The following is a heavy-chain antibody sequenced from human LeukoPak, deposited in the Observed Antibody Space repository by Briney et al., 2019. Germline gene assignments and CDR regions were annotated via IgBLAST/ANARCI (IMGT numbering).Heavy chain of an antibody. CDR2: ISAYNGNT. V-gene: IGHV1-18*01. Sequence: ASVKVSCKASGYTFTSYGISWVRQAPGQGLEWMGWISAYNGNTNYAQKLQGRVTMTTDTSTGTAYMELRSLRSDDTAVYYCASRTEYSSSWCFDYWGQGTLVTVSS. CDR3: ASRTEYSSSWCFDY. J-gene: IGHJ4*02. CDR1: GYTFTSYG. D-gene: IGHD6-6*01.